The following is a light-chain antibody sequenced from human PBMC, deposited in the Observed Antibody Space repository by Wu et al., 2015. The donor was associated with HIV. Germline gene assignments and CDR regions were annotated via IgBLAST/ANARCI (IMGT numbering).Light chain of an antibody. CDR1: QSVTSSY. CDR2: GAS. CDR3: QQRSNWPWT. J-gene: IGKJ1*01. Sequence: EIVLTQSPGTLSLSPGERATLSCRASQSVTSSYLGWYQQKPGQAPRLLIYGASNRATGIPDRFSGSGSGTDFTLTISSLEPEDFALYYCQQRSNWPWTFGQGTKVEFK. V-gene: IGKV3D-20*02.